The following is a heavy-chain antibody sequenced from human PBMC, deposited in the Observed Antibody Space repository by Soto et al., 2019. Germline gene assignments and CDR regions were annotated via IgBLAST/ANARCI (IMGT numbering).Heavy chain of an antibody. CDR2: MNPNSGNT. V-gene: IGHV1-8*01. CDR1: GYTFTSYD. J-gene: IGHJ6*02. CDR3: ARYAPYCSSTSCYHKGMDV. D-gene: IGHD2-2*01. Sequence: ASVKVSCKASGYTFTSYDINWVRQATGQGLEWMGWMNPNSGNTGYAQKFQGRVTMTRNTSISTAYMELSSLRFEDTAVYYCARYAPYCSSTSCYHKGMDVWGQGTTVTVS.